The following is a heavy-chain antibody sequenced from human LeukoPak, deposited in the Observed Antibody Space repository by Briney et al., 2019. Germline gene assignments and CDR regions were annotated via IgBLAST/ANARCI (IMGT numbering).Heavy chain of an antibody. Sequence: GGSLRLSCTASGFTFSSFGMHWVRQAPGKGLEWVTAISSVGHTNKSADSVKGRFTISRDNSKNTLYLQMHSLREDDTAVYYCAKEVGWFNASDVWGQGTMVTVSS. V-gene: IGHV3-30*18. CDR2: ISSVGHTN. D-gene: IGHD3-10*01. CDR3: AKEVGWFNASDV. J-gene: IGHJ3*01. CDR1: GFTFSSFG.